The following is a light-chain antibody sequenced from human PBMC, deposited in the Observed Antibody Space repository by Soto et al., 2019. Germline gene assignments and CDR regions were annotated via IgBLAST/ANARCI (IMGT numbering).Light chain of an antibody. V-gene: IGLV2-14*01. Sequence: SALTQPASVSGSPGQSITISCTGTSSDVGGYNYVSWYQQHPGKAPKLIIFEVSYRPSGISNRFSASKSGDTASLTISGLQADDESDYHCCSYTDSRPHIFGSGTKVTVL. J-gene: IGLJ1*01. CDR3: CSYTDSRPHI. CDR2: EVS. CDR1: SSDVGGYNY.